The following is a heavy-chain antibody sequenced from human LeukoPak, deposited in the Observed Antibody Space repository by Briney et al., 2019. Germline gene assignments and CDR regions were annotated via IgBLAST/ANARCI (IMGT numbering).Heavy chain of an antibody. CDR2: ITGSGSNT. CDR3: AKDLFGSSWYHSREDQ. CDR1: GFTFTSYS. J-gene: IGHJ4*02. V-gene: IGHV3-23*01. Sequence: GGSLRLSCAASGFTFTSYSMNWVRQAPGKGLECVSAITGSGSNTYYADSVKGRFTISRDNSKNTLYLQMNSLRGEDTAVYYCAKDLFGSSWYHSREDQWGQGTLVTVSS. D-gene: IGHD6-13*01.